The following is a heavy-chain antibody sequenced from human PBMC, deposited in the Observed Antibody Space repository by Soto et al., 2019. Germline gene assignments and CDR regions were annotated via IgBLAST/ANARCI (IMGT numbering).Heavy chain of an antibody. D-gene: IGHD2-15*01. CDR2: ISGSDGTT. CDR1: GFTFNIYA. V-gene: IGHV3-23*04. J-gene: IGHJ3*02. CDR3: AKDKGYCSGGSCYSGRLNAFDI. Sequence: EVRLVESGGGLVQPGGSLRLSCAASGFTFNIYAMIWVRQAPGKGLEWVSGISGSDGTTYYGDSVKGRFTISRDNSKNALYLQMNSVRAEDTAVYYCAKDKGYCSGGSCYSGRLNAFDIWGQGTLVTVSS.